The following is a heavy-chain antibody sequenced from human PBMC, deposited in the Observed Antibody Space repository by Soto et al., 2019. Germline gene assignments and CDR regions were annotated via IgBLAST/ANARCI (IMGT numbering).Heavy chain of an antibody. V-gene: IGHV1-2*02. CDR3: ARRMGYYDSSGLAYGMDV. J-gene: IGHJ6*02. CDR2: INPNSGGT. Sequence: ASVKVSCKASEYTFTGYYMHWVRQAPGQGLGWMGWINPNSGGTHYAQKFQGRVTMTRDTSISTAYMELSRLRSDDTAMYYCARRMGYYDSSGLAYGMDVWGQGTTVTVSS. CDR1: EYTFTGYY. D-gene: IGHD3-22*01.